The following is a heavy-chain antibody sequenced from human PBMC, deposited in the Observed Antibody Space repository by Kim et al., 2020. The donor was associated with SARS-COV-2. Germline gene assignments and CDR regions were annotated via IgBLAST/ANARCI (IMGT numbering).Heavy chain of an antibody. CDR3: ANPRGGVTDF. V-gene: IGHV3-23*01. J-gene: IGHJ4*02. Sequence: YADAVKGRITISRDNSKITLYLQMNSRGAEDTAVYYCANPRGGVTDFWGQGTLVTVSS. D-gene: IGHD2-21*02.